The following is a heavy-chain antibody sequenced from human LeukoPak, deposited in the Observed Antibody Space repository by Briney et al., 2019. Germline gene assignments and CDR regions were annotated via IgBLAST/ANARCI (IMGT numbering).Heavy chain of an antibody. CDR3: AKVRYFDWLSDY. D-gene: IGHD3-9*01. V-gene: IGHV3-23*01. CDR2: ISGSGGST. CDR1: GITLSNYG. Sequence: PGGSLRLSCAVSGITLSNYGMSWVRQAPGKGLEWVSAISGSGGSTYYADSVKGRFTISRDNSKNTLYLQMNSLRAEDTAVYYCAKVRYFDWLSDYWGQGTLVTVSS. J-gene: IGHJ4*02.